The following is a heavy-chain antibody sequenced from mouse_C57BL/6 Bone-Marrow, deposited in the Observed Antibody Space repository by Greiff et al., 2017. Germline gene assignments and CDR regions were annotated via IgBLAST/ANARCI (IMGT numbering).Heavy chain of an antibody. V-gene: IGHV1-82*01. Sequence: VQLQQSGPELVKPGASVKISCKASGYAFSSSWMNWVKQRPGKGLEWIGRIYPGDGVTNYNGKFKGKATLTADKSSSTAYMQLSSLTSEDSAVYFCARDGGWLPPFAYWGQGTLVTVSA. CDR1: GYAFSSSW. J-gene: IGHJ3*01. CDR3: ARDGGWLPPFAY. D-gene: IGHD2-3*01. CDR2: IYPGDGVT.